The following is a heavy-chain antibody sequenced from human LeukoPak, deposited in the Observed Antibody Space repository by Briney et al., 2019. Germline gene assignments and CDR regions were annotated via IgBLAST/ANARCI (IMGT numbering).Heavy chain of an antibody. J-gene: IGHJ4*02. Sequence: GGSLRLSCAASGFTFSSYAMSWVRQAPGKGLEWVSAISDSGGSTYYADSVKGRFTISRDNSKNTLYLQMNSLRAEDTAVYYCAKAGGWDYDILTGYYISPHFDYWGQGTLVTVSS. D-gene: IGHD3-9*01. CDR3: AKAGGWDYDILTGYYISPHFDY. V-gene: IGHV3-23*01. CDR1: GFTFSSYA. CDR2: ISDSGGST.